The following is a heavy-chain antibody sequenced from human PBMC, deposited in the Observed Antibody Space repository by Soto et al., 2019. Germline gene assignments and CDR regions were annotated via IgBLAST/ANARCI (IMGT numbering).Heavy chain of an antibody. CDR3: ARHLDEYSSASGFDY. V-gene: IGHV5-51*01. Sequence: GESLKISGDGSGYSFSIHWIGLVLQMPGKGLEWMGIIYPGDSNIRYSPSFEGQIDMSADRSINTAYLRLSSLKASDTATYYCARHLDEYSSASGFDYWGQGTLVTVSS. CDR2: IYPGDSNI. CDR1: GYSFSIHW. D-gene: IGHD6-6*01. J-gene: IGHJ4*02.